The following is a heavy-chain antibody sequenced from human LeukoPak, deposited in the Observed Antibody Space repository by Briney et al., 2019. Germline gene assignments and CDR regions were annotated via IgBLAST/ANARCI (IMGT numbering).Heavy chain of an antibody. CDR1: GGTFSSYA. J-gene: IGHJ4*02. Sequence: GASVKVSCKASGGTFSSYAISWVRQAPGQGLEWMGGIIPIFGTANYAQKFQGRVTITTDESTSTAYMELSSLRSEDTAVYYCARVIEYSSSLGNYWGQGTLVTVSS. D-gene: IGHD6-6*01. CDR2: IIPIFGTA. V-gene: IGHV1-69*05. CDR3: ARVIEYSSSLGNY.